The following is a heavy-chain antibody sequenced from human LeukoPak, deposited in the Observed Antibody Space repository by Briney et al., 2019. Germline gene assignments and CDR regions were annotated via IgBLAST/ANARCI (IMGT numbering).Heavy chain of an antibody. J-gene: IGHJ5*02. V-gene: IGHV3-11*01. CDR3: ARGLLAVAGNWFDP. CDR2: ISSSGSTI. D-gene: IGHD6-19*01. CDR1: GFTFSDYY. Sequence: GGSLRLSCAASGFTFSDYYMSWIRQAPGKGLEGVSYISSSGSTIYYADSVKGRFTISRDNAKNSLYLQMNSLRAEDTAVYYCARGLLAVAGNWFDPWGQGTLVTVSS.